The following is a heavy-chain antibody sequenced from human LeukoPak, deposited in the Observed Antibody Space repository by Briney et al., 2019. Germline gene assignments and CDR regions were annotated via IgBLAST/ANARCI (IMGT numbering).Heavy chain of an antibody. Sequence: GGTLRLSCAASGFTFSTYGMSWVRQAPGKGLEWVAATSSSDAGTYHADSVRGRFTISRDNSKNTLYLQMNSLRAEDAAVYFCAKAPVTSCRGAYCYPFDSWGQGTLVTVSS. D-gene: IGHD2-21*01. CDR2: TSSSDAGT. CDR3: AKAPVTSCRGAYCYPFDS. J-gene: IGHJ4*02. V-gene: IGHV3-23*01. CDR1: GFTFSTYG.